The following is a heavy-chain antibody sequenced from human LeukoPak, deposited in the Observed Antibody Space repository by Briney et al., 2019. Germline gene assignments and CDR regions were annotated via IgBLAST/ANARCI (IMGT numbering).Heavy chain of an antibody. D-gene: IGHD2-21*01. Sequence: LSLTCAVYGGSFSGYYWSWIRQAPGKGLEWVSYISSSGSTIYYADSVKGRFTISRDNAKNSLYLQMNSLRAEDTAVYYCARDRDWTWGQGTLVTVSS. V-gene: IGHV3-11*04. CDR3: ARDRDWT. J-gene: IGHJ5*02. CDR1: GGSFSGYY. CDR2: ISSSGSTI.